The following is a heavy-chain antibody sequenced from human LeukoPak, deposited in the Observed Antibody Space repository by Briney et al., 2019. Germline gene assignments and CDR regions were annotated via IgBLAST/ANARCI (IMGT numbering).Heavy chain of an antibody. Sequence: LGGSLSLSCAASGFTFSSYSMNWVRQAPGKGLEWVSSISSSSSYIYYADSVKGRFTISRDNAKNSLYLQMNSLRAEATAVYYCARERFLEWFYYYMDVWGKGTTVTVSS. CDR1: GFTFSSYS. D-gene: IGHD3-3*01. CDR2: ISSSSSYI. CDR3: ARERFLEWFYYYMDV. J-gene: IGHJ6*03. V-gene: IGHV3-21*01.